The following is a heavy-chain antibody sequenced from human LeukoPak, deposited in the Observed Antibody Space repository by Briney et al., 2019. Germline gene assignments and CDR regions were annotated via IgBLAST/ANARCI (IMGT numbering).Heavy chain of an antibody. Sequence: GGSLRLSCAASGFTFSSYAMHWVRQAPGKGLEWVAVISYDGSNKYYADSVKGRFTISRDNSKNTLYLQMNSLRAEDTAVYYCARVRASWDYWGQGTLVTVSS. V-gene: IGHV3-30-3*01. CDR2: ISYDGSNK. CDR1: GFTFSSYA. J-gene: IGHJ4*02. CDR3: ARVRASWDY.